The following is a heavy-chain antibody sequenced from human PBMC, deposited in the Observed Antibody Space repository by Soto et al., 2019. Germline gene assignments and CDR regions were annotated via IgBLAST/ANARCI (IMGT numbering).Heavy chain of an antibody. CDR1: GFTFDVYA. CDR2: INYNSGSV. D-gene: IGHD6-13*01. Sequence: EVQLVESGGGWVQPGRSLRLSCAASGFTFDVYAMHWVRQAPGKGLEWVSGINYNSGSVGYADSVKGRLTISRDNSKNSLHLQINSLRAEDTAVYYCAKDNSLRGWVYLVVEYWGQGTLVTVS. CDR3: AKDNSLRGWVYLVVEY. J-gene: IGHJ4*02. V-gene: IGHV3-9*01.